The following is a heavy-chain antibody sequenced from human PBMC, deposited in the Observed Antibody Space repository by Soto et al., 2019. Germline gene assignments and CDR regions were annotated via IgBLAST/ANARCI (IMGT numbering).Heavy chain of an antibody. J-gene: IGHJ4*02. D-gene: IGHD4-17*01. V-gene: IGHV3-33*01. Sequence: GGSLRLSGAASGFTFSSYGMHWVRQAPGKGLEWVAVIWYDGSNKYYADSVKGRFTISRDNSKNTLYLQMNSLRAEDTAVYYCARVSYGDYFDSWGQATLVTV. CDR2: IWYDGSNK. CDR3: ARVSYGDYFDS. CDR1: GFTFSSYG.